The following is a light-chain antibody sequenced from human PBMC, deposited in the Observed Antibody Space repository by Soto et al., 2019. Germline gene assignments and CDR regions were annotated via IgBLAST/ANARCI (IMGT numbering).Light chain of an antibody. Sequence: QSVLTQPPSASGTPGQRVTISCSGSSSNIGSNYVYWHQQLPGTAPKLLIYRDNQRASGVPDRFSGSKSGTSASLAISGLRSEDEADYYCSAWDDSLSGHVVLGGGTKVTVL. CDR2: RDN. J-gene: IGLJ2*01. CDR1: SSNIGSNY. CDR3: SAWDDSLSGHVV. V-gene: IGLV1-47*01.